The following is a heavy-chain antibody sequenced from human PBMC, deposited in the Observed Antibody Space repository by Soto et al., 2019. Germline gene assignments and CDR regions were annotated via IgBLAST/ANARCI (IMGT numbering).Heavy chain of an antibody. D-gene: IGHD3-22*01. CDR3: AREYYYDSSGYPLVPDAFDI. CDR2: ISAYNGNT. Sequence: ASVKVSCKASGYTFTSYGISWVRQAPGQGLEWMGWISAYNGNTNYAQKLQGRVTMTTDTSTSTAYMELRSLRSDDTAVYYCAREYYYDSSGYPLVPDAFDIWGQGTMVT. V-gene: IGHV1-18*04. J-gene: IGHJ3*02. CDR1: GYTFTSYG.